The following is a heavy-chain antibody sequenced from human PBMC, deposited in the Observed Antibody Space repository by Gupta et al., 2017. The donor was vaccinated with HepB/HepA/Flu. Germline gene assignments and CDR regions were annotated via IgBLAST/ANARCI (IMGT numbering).Heavy chain of an antibody. Sequence: QVQLVQSGAEVKKPGSSVKVSCKASGGTFSSYAISWVRQAPGQGLEWMGGIIPIFGTANYAQKFQGRVTITADESTSTAYMELSSLRSEDTAVYYCARGYPEAGYSSPEDYYYYYMDVWGKGTKVTVSS. D-gene: IGHD6-13*01. CDR3: ARGYPEAGYSSPEDYYYYYMDV. V-gene: IGHV1-69*01. CDR2: IIPIFGTA. J-gene: IGHJ6*03. CDR1: GGTFSSYA.